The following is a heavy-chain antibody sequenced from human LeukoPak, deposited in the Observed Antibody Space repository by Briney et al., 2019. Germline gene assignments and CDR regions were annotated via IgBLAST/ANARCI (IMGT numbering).Heavy chain of an antibody. CDR3: ACGSYYSSDAFDI. D-gene: IGHD1-26*01. J-gene: IGHJ3*02. V-gene: IGHV4-39*07. CDR2: IYYSGIT. Sequence: SETLSLTCTVSGGSISSSGYYWGWIRQSPGEGLEWIGNIYYSGITYYNPSLKSRVTISVDTSKNQFSLKLSSVTAADTAVYYCACGSYYSSDAFDIWGQGTMVTVSS. CDR1: GGSISSSGYY.